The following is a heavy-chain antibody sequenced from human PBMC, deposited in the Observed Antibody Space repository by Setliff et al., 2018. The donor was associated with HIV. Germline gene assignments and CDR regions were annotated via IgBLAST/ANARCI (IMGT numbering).Heavy chain of an antibody. Sequence: PGGSLRLSCAASGFTFSSYHMHWVRQAPGKGLEWVSSISGRGGNTDYADSVKGRFTISRDNSMNTLYLQMNRLRAEDTAVYYCVRQPCSGGSCYSRDFDYWGQGTLVTVSS. J-gene: IGHJ4*02. CDR1: GFTFSSYH. D-gene: IGHD2-15*01. CDR2: ISGRGGNT. CDR3: VRQPCSGGSCYSRDFDY. V-gene: IGHV3-23*01.